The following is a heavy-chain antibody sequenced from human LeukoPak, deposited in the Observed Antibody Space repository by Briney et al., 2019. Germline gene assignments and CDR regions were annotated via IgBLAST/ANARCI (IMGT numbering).Heavy chain of an antibody. CDR1: GFTFSSYG. D-gene: IGHD2-15*01. J-gene: IGHJ3*02. CDR3: AILSVAATPSDAFDI. V-gene: IGHV3-30*02. CDR2: IRYDGGNK. Sequence: GGSLRLSCAASGFTFSSYGMHWVRQAPGKGLEWVAFIRYDGGNKYYADSVKGRFTISRDNSKNTLYLQMNSLRAEDTAVYYCAILSVAATPSDAFDIWGQGTMVTVSS.